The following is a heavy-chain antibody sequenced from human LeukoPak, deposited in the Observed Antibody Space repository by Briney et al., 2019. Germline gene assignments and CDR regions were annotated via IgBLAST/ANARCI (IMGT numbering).Heavy chain of an antibody. CDR1: GGSISSYY. CDR2: IYYSGST. D-gene: IGHD6-6*01. J-gene: IGHJ6*03. V-gene: IGHV4-59*01. Sequence: SETLSLTCTVSGGSISSYYWSWIRQPPRKGLEWIGYIYYSGSTNYNPSLKSRVPISVDTSKNQFSLKLSSVTAADTAVYYCARVSIAAGNYYYYYMDVWGKGTTVTVSS. CDR3: ARVSIAAGNYYYYYMDV.